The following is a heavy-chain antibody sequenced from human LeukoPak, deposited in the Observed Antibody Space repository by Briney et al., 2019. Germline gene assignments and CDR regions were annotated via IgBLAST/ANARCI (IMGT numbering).Heavy chain of an antibody. D-gene: IGHD1-26*01. CDR3: ARGELLRGAAY. J-gene: IGHJ4*02. V-gene: IGHV3-23*01. CDR1: GFTFSSYA. Sequence: PGGSLRLSCAASGFTFSSYALSWVRQAPAKGLEWVSFISYRGDNTNYADSVKGRFTISRDNAKNSLYLQMNSLRAEDTAVYYCARGELLRGAAYWGQGTLVTVSS. CDR2: ISYRGDNT.